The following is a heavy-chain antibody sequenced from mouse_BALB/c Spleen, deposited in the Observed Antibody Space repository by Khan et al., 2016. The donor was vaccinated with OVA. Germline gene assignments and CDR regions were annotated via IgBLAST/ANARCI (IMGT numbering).Heavy chain of an antibody. CDR1: GFSLTGYG. CDR3: ARAYYGNYREAMDY. D-gene: IGHD2-10*01. V-gene: IGHV2-6-7*01. CDR2: IWGGGST. J-gene: IGHJ4*01. Sequence: QVQLKQSGPGLVAPSQSLSITCTVSGFSLTGYGVNWVRQPPGKGLEWLGMIWGGGSTDYNSALISRLSISKDNSKSQVFLKMNSLQTDDTARYXCARAYYGNYREAMDYWGQGTSVTVSS.